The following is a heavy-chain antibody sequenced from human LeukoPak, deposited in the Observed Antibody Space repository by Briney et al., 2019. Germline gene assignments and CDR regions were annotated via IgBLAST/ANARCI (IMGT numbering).Heavy chain of an antibody. V-gene: IGHV3-30*02. J-gene: IGHJ4*02. CDR3: AKRGRRVGANPYYFDY. CDR2: IRYDGSNK. Sequence: PGGSLRLSCAASGFTFSSYGMHWVRQAPGKGLEWVAFIRYDGSNKYYADSVKGRFTISRDNSKNTLYLQMNSLRAEDTAVYYCAKRGRRVGANPYYFDYWGQGTLVTVSS. CDR1: GFTFSSYG. D-gene: IGHD1-26*01.